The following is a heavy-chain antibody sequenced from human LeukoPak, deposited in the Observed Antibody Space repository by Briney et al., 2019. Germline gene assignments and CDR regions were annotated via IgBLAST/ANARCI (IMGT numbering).Heavy chain of an antibody. V-gene: IGHV1-69*04. J-gene: IGHJ4*02. D-gene: IGHD6-6*01. CDR1: GGTFSSYA. Sequence: SVKVSCKASGGTFSSYAISWVRQAPGQGLEWMGRIIPILGIANYAHKFQGRVTITADKSTSTAYMELSSLRSEDTAVYYCARSHSSSSVIDYWGQGTLVTVSS. CDR3: ARSHSSSSVIDY. CDR2: IIPILGIA.